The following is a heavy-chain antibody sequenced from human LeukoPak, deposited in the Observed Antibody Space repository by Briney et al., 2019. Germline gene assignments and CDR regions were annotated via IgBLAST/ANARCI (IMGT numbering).Heavy chain of an antibody. CDR1: GFTFSSYS. CDR2: ISSSSSTM. J-gene: IGHJ4*02. V-gene: IGHV3-48*01. Sequence: PGGSLRLSCAASGFTFSSYSMNWVRQAPGKGLEWVSYISSSSSTMYYADSVKGRFTISRDNAKNSLYLQMNSLRAEDTAVYYCARTATSPFDYWGQGTLVTVSS. CDR3: ARTATSPFDY.